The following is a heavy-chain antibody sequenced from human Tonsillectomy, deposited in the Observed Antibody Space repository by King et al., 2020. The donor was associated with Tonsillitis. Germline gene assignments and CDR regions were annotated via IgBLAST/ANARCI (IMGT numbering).Heavy chain of an antibody. D-gene: IGHD3-22*01. J-gene: IGHJ4*02. CDR3: ARLRAPYYYDSSGYYTYDY. V-gene: IGHV2-5*01. CDR1: GFSLSTSGVT. CDR2: IFWNDDK. Sequence: TLKESGPTLVKPTQTLTLTCTFSGFSLSTSGVTVGWIRQPPEQALEWLALIFWNDDKRYSPSLKRRLTITKDTAKKQVVLRMTNMDPVDTATYFCARLRAPYYYDSSGYYTYDYWGQGTLVTVSS.